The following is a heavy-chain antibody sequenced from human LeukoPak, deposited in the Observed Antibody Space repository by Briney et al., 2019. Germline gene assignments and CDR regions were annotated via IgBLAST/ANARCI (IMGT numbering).Heavy chain of an antibody. J-gene: IGHJ4*02. CDR1: GGSFSGYY. CDR2: INHSGST. V-gene: IGHV4-34*01. CDR3: AIGAAAGNGTLSFAY. Sequence: PSETLSLTCAVYGGSFSGYYWSWIRQPPGKGLEWIGEINHSGSTNYNPSLKSRVTISVDTSKNQFSLKLSSVTAADTAVYYCAIGAAAGNGTLSFAYWGQGTLVTVSS. D-gene: IGHD6-13*01.